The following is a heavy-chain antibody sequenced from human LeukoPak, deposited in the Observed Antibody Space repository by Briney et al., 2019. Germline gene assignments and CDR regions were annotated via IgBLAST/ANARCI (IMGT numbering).Heavy chain of an antibody. CDR2: ISGSGGST. Sequence: QSGGSLRLSCAASGFTFSSYGMSWVRQAPGKGLEWVSAISGSGGSTYYADSVKGRFTISRDNSKNTLYLQMNSLRAEDTAVYYCAKNDYGDYVGYFQHWGQGTLVTVSS. CDR1: GFTFSSYG. V-gene: IGHV3-23*01. J-gene: IGHJ1*01. CDR3: AKNDYGDYVGYFQH. D-gene: IGHD4-17*01.